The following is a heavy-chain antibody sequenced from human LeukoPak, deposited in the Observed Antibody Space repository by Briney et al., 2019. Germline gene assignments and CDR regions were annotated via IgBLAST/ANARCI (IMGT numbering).Heavy chain of an antibody. CDR2: INEDGSIT. V-gene: IGHV3-74*01. CDR3: AKDTLTMTYYFDY. D-gene: IGHD3-22*01. Sequence: GGSLRLSCAVSGFTFRTYWMHWVRQVPGEGLVWVSRINEDGSITNYADSVKGRFSISRDNAKNSLYLQMNSLRAEDTALYYCAKDTLTMTYYFDYWGQGTLVTVSS. J-gene: IGHJ4*02. CDR1: GFTFRTYW.